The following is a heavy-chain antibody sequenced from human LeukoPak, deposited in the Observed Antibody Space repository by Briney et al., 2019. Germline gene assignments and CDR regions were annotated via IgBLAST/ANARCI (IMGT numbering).Heavy chain of an antibody. V-gene: IGHV1-2*04. J-gene: IGHJ6*02. CDR1: GYTFTGYY. CDR2: INPNSGGT. Sequence: ASVKVSCKASGYTFTGYYMHWVRQAPGQGLEWMGWINPNSGGTNYAQKFQGWVTMTRDTSISTAYMELSRLRSDDTAVYYCVRGGGFWSGYYPYYYYYGMDVWGQGTTVTVSS. CDR3: VRGGGFWSGYYPYYYYYGMDV. D-gene: IGHD3-3*01.